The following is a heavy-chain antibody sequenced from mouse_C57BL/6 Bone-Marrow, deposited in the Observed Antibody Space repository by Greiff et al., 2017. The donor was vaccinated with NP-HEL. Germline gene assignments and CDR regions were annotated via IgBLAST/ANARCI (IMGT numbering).Heavy chain of an antibody. CDR2: INPYNGDT. Sequence: VQLQQSGPELVKPGDSVKISCKASGYSFTGYFMNWVMQSHGKSLEWIGRINPYNGDTFYNQKFKGKATLTVDKSSSTAHMELRSLTSEDSAVYYCARWDTNTPYYAMDYWGQGTSVTVSS. J-gene: IGHJ4*01. CDR3: ARWDTNTPYYAMDY. CDR1: GYSFTGYF. V-gene: IGHV1-20*01. D-gene: IGHD4-1*01.